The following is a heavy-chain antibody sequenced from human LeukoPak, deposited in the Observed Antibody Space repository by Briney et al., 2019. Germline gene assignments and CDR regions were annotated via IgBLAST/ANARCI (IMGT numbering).Heavy chain of an antibody. CDR2: INPSGGSA. V-gene: IGHV1-46*01. J-gene: IGHJ4*02. CDR1: GYTFTSYY. D-gene: IGHD1-26*01. Sequence: ASVKVSCKASGYTFTSYYMHWVRQAPGQGLEWMGIINPSGGSASYAQKFQGGVTMTRDTSTSTVYMELSSLRSEDTAVYYCARDLGATAPGPDYWGQGTLVTVSS. CDR3: ARDLGATAPGPDY.